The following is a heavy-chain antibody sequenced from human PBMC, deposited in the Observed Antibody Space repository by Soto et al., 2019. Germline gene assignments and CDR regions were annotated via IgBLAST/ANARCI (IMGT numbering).Heavy chain of an antibody. CDR1: GGTFSSYT. CDR3: ARDSDTVASFWSGYYDYYYYYMDV. D-gene: IGHD3-3*01. Sequence: ASVEVSCKASGGTFSSYTISWVRQAPGQGLEWMGRIIPILGIANYAQKFQGRVTITADKSTSTAYMELSSLRSEDTAVYYCARDSDTVASFWSGYYDYYYYYMDVWGKGTTVTVSS. CDR2: IIPILGIA. V-gene: IGHV1-69*04. J-gene: IGHJ6*03.